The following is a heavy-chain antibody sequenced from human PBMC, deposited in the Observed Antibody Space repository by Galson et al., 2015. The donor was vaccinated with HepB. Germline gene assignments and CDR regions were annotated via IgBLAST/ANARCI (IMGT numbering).Heavy chain of an antibody. CDR2: ISGSGGST. J-gene: IGHJ6*03. D-gene: IGHD2-2*01. Sequence: SLRLSCAASGFTFSSYAMSWVRQAPGKGLEWVSAISGSGGSTYYADSVKGRFTISRDNSKNTLYLQLNRLRAEDTAVYYCAKDGVDCSSTSCYLIHYYYYYYMDVWGKGTTVTVSS. CDR3: AKDGVDCSSTSCYLIHYYYYYYMDV. V-gene: IGHV3-23*01. CDR1: GFTFSSYA.